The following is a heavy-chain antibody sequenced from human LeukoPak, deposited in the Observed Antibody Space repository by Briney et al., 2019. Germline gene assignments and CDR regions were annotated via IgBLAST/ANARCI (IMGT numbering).Heavy chain of an antibody. D-gene: IGHD3-10*01. CDR2: ISSSSSYI. J-gene: IGHJ4*02. CDR1: GFTFSSYS. CDR3: AKGEYYYGSGSRLYYFDY. Sequence: PGGSLRLSCAASGFTFSSYSMNWVRQAPGKGLEWVSSISSSSSYIYYADSVKGRFTISRDNSKNTLYLQMNSLRAEDTAVYYCAKGEYYYGSGSRLYYFDYWGQGTLVTVSS. V-gene: IGHV3-21*04.